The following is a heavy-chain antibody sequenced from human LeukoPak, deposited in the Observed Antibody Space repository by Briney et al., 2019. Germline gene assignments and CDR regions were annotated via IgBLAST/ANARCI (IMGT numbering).Heavy chain of an antibody. CDR1: GFTFNSYS. Sequence: GGSLRLSCAASGFTFNSYSMNWVRQAPGKGLEWVSSISSSSSYIYYADSVKGRFTISRDNAKNSLYLQMNSLRAEDTAVYYCARDPGWGPLDYWGQGTLVTVSS. J-gene: IGHJ4*02. D-gene: IGHD7-27*01. CDR3: ARDPGWGPLDY. CDR2: ISSSSSYI. V-gene: IGHV3-21*01.